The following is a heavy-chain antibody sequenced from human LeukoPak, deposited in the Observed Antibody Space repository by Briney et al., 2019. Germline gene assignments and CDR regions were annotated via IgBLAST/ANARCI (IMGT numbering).Heavy chain of an antibody. CDR2: ISTFNGHT. V-gene: IGHV1-18*01. D-gene: IGHD3-10*01. CDR1: GYTFTTYG. J-gene: IGHJ5*02. Sequence: ASVKVSCKASGYTFTTYGISWVRQAPGHGLEWMGWISTFNGHTNYAQSRQDRVTMTTDTSTSTVYMELSSLISDDTAFYYCARPTLQTLGAWGQGTLVTVSS. CDR3: ARPTLQTLGA.